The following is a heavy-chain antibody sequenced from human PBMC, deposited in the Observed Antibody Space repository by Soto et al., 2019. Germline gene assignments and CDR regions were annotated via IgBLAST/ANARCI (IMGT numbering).Heavy chain of an antibody. D-gene: IGHD3-9*01. CDR3: ARAPHILTGYYVYYYYYMDV. Sequence: SETLSLTCAVYGGSFSGYYWSWIRQPPGKGLEWIGEINHSGSTNYNPSLKSRVTISVDTSKNQFSLKLSSVTAADTAVYYCARAPHILTGYYVYYYYYMDVWGKGTTVTVSS. V-gene: IGHV4-34*01. J-gene: IGHJ6*03. CDR2: INHSGST. CDR1: GGSFSGYY.